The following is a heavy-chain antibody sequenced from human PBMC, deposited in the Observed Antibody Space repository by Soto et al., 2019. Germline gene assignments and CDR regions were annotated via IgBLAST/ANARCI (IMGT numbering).Heavy chain of an antibody. CDR3: ARAQTIFGIITVFDY. CDR2: IYYSGST. V-gene: IGHV4-31*03. Sequence: PSETLSLTCTVSGDSVTSGDYYWSWIRQHPGKGLEWIGYIYYSGSTYYNPSLKSRVTISIDTSKNQFSLKLSSVTAADTAVYYCARAQTIFGIITVFDYWGQGTLVTVSS. J-gene: IGHJ4*02. D-gene: IGHD3-3*01. CDR1: GDSVTSGDYY.